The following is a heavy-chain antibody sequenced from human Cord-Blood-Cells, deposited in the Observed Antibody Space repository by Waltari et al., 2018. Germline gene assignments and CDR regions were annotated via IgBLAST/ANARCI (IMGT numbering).Heavy chain of an antibody. CDR1: GFTFSSYW. Sequence: EVQLVESGGGLVQPGGSLRLSCAASGFTFSSYWMHWVRQAPGKGLVWVSRINSDGGSTSYADSVTGRFTISRDNAKNTLYLQMNSLRAEDTAVYYCARGGDYSNAFDIWGQGTMVTVSS. D-gene: IGHD4-4*01. J-gene: IGHJ3*02. CDR2: INSDGGST. CDR3: ARGGDYSNAFDI. V-gene: IGHV3-74*01.